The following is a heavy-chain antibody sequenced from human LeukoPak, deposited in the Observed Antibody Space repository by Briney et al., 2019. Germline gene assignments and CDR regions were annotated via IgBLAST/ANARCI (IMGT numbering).Heavy chain of an antibody. Sequence: GGSLRLSCAASGFTFSSYAMHWVRQAPGKGLEWVVVISYDGSNKYYADSVKGRFTISRDNSKNTLYLQMNSLRAEDTAVYYCARGSVIDPYYYGMDVWGQGTTVTVSS. CDR1: GFTFSSYA. CDR3: ARGSVIDPYYYGMDV. V-gene: IGHV3-30-3*01. D-gene: IGHD2-21*01. CDR2: ISYDGSNK. J-gene: IGHJ6*02.